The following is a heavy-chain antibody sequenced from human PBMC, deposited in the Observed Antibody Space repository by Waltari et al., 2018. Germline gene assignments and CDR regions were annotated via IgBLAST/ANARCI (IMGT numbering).Heavy chain of an antibody. J-gene: IGHJ5*02. D-gene: IGHD3-10*01. Sequence: QVQLVQSGAEVKKPGSSVKVSCKASGGTFSSYAISWVRQAPGQGLEWMGGIIPVFGTANYAQKFQGRVTITTDESTSTAYMELSSLRSEDTAVYYCARDGDLFSGLYNWFDPWGQGTLVTVSS. CDR1: GGTFSSYA. CDR3: ARDGDLFSGLYNWFDP. CDR2: IIPVFGTA. V-gene: IGHV1-69*05.